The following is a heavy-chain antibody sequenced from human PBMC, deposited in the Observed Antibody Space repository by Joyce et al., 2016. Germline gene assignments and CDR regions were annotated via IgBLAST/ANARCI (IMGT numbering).Heavy chain of an antibody. V-gene: IGHV1-18*01. Sequence: QVRLVQSGAAVKRPGASVQVSCKASGYDFSSHGISWVRQAPGQGLEWMAWINTDTGGTEYARSCRGRLTLTTDTSTNTGYMDLGRLRSDDTAVYFCARALIDNSGEGFDYWGQGTLLSVSS. CDR1: GYDFSSHG. CDR3: ARALIDNSGEGFDY. CDR2: INTDTGGT. D-gene: IGHD6-19*01. J-gene: IGHJ4*02.